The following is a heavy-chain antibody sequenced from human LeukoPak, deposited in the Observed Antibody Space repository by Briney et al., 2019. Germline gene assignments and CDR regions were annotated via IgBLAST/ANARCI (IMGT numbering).Heavy chain of an antibody. V-gene: IGHV4-34*08. J-gene: IGHJ5*02. D-gene: IGHD2-21*02. CDR3: AARWGPGNWFDP. CDR2: INHSGST. Sequence: GSLRLSCAASGFTFSSYSMNWVRQAPGKGLEWIGEINHSGSTNYNPSLKSRVTISVDTSKNQFSLKLSSETAADTAVYYCAARWGPGNWFDPWGQGTLVTVSS. CDR1: GFTFSSYS.